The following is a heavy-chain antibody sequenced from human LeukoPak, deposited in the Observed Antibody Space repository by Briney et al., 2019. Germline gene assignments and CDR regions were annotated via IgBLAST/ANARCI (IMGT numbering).Heavy chain of an antibody. V-gene: IGHV4-34*01. CDR1: GGSFSGYY. Sequence: PSETLSLTCAVYGGSFSGYYWSWIRQPPGKGLEWIGEINHSGSTNYNPSLKSRVTISVDTSKNQFSLKLSSVTAADTAVYCCAREVSIGSGAFDIWGQGTMVTVSS. CDR3: AREVSIGSGAFDI. J-gene: IGHJ3*02. CDR2: INHSGST. D-gene: IGHD3-10*01.